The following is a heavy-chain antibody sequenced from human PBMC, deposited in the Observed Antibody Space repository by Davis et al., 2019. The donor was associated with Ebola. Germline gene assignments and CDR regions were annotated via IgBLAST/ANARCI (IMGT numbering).Heavy chain of an antibody. J-gene: IGHJ6*02. V-gene: IGHV1-24*01. CDR1: GYTLTELS. D-gene: IGHD6-13*01. Sequence: AASVKVSCKVSGYTLTELSMYWVRQAPGKGLEWMGGFDPEDGETIYAQKFQGRVTMTEDTSTDTAYMELSSLRSEDTAVYYCATDGIAAADDYGMDVWGQGTTVTVSS. CDR2: FDPEDGET. CDR3: ATDGIAAADDYGMDV.